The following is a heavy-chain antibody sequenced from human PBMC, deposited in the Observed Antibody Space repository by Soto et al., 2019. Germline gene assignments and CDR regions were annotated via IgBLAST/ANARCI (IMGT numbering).Heavy chain of an antibody. V-gene: IGHV4-30-4*01. CDR1: GDSISSGNKY. CDR2: IYSSGST. CDR3: ARVPSPFDYYHAMDV. J-gene: IGHJ6*02. D-gene: IGHD3-16*01. Sequence: KTSETLSLTCTVSGDSISSGNKYWSWIRQPPGKGLEWIGYIYSSGSTYYNPSLKSRLSISLHTSDNQFSLKFDSVTDADSAVYYCARVPSPFDYYHAMDVWGHGTTVTVSS.